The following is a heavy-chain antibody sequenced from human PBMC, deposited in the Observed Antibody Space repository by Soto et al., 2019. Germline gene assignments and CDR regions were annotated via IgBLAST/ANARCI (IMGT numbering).Heavy chain of an antibody. CDR1: GFTFSSYA. Sequence: EVQLLESGGGLVQPGGSLRLSCAASGFTFSSYAMSWVRQAPGKGLEWVSAISGSGGSTYYADSVKGRFTISRDNSKNTLYLQMNRLRAEDTAVYYCAKRYCSSTSCYAAYYMDVWGKGTTVTVSS. CDR3: AKRYCSSTSCYAAYYMDV. CDR2: ISGSGGST. V-gene: IGHV3-23*01. D-gene: IGHD2-2*01. J-gene: IGHJ6*03.